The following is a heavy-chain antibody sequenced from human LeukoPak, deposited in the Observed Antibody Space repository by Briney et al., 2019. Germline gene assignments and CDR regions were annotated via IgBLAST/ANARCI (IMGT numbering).Heavy chain of an antibody. Sequence: GGSLRLSCAASGFTFSSYSMNWVRQAPGKGLEWVSSISSSSSYIYYADSVKGRFTISRDNAKNSLYLQMNSLRAEDTAVYYCARVGDIVVVPAAIHMDVWGKGTTVTVSS. CDR3: ARVGDIVVVPAAIHMDV. J-gene: IGHJ6*03. CDR2: ISSSSSYI. CDR1: GFTFSSYS. D-gene: IGHD2-2*01. V-gene: IGHV3-21*01.